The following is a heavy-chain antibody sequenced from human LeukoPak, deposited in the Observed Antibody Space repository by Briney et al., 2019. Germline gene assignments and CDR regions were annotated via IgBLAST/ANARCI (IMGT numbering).Heavy chain of an antibody. D-gene: IGHD2-2*01. V-gene: IGHV4-34*01. CDR2: MNHSGST. Sequence: SETLSLTCAVYGGSLSGYNWSWIRQPPGKGLEWIGEMNHSGSTNYNPSLKSRVTISVDTSKNQFSLKLSSVTAADTAVYYCARLIVVVPAAAFDPWAQGTLVTVSS. J-gene: IGHJ5*02. CDR3: ARLIVVVPAAAFDP. CDR1: GGSLSGYN.